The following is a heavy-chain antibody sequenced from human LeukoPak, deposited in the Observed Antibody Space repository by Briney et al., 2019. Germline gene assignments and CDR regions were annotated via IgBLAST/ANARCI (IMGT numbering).Heavy chain of an antibody. CDR2: INPNSGNT. Sequence: GASVKVSCKASGYTFTRYDINGVRQATGQGVEWMGWINPNSGNTGYAQKFQGRVTMNRNTSISTAYIELSSLRSEDTAVYYCARSSLGYYDFWSGYYTVYGMDVWLEGPTLTVSS. CDR3: ARSSLGYYDFWSGYYTVYGMDV. V-gene: IGHV1-8*01. CDR1: GYTFTRYD. D-gene: IGHD3-3*01. J-gene: IGHJ6*01.